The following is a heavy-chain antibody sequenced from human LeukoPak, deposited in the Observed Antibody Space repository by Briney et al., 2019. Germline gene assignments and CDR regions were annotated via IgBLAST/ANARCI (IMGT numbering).Heavy chain of an antibody. CDR3: AKASGWYAPFDY. Sequence: GGSLRLSCAGSGLTFSGYTIHCVRQAPGKGLEWVAVISYDGSSKYYADSVKGRFTISRDNSKNTLYLQMNSLRAEDTAVYCCAKASGWYAPFDYWGQGTLVTVSS. J-gene: IGHJ4*02. D-gene: IGHD6-19*01. V-gene: IGHV3-30-3*01. CDR1: GLTFSGYT. CDR2: ISYDGSSK.